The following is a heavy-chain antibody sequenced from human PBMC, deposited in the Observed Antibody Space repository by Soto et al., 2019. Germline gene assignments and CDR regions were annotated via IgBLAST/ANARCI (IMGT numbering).Heavy chain of an antibody. D-gene: IGHD2-2*02. J-gene: IGHJ4*02. CDR2: IDPSDSYT. V-gene: IGHV5-10-1*01. CDR1: GYSFTSYW. Sequence: GESLKISCKGSGYSFTSYWISWVRQMPGKGLEWMGRIDPSDSYTNYSPSFQGHVTISADKSISTAYLQWSSLKASDTAFYYCARGGGYCGSTSCHTYYFDYWGQGPLVTVSS. CDR3: ARGGGYCGSTSCHTYYFDY.